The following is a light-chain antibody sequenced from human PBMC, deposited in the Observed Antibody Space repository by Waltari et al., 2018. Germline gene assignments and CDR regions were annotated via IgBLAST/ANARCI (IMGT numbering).Light chain of an antibody. CDR3: CSYAGSSPVV. J-gene: IGLJ2*01. CDR2: EGS. Sequence: QSALTQPASVSGSPGQSITISCTGTSSDVGSYNLVSWYQPHPGKAPKLMIYEGSKRPSGVSNRFSGSKSGNTASLTISGLQAEDEADYYCCSYAGSSPVVFGGGTKLTVL. CDR1: SSDVGSYNL. V-gene: IGLV2-23*01.